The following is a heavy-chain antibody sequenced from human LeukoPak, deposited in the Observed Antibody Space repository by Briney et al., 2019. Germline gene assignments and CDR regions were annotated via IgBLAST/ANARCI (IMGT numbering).Heavy chain of an antibody. J-gene: IGHJ4*02. CDR1: GDSISSSGSY. D-gene: IGHD6-19*01. CDR3: VFGGWPPLGY. V-gene: IGHV4-39*01. CDR2: IYYSGST. Sequence: PSETLSLTCTVSGDSISSSGSYWTWIRQPPGKGLEWIGYIYYSGSTYYTPSLKSRVTISVDTSKNQFSLKLSSVTAADTAVYYCVFGGWPPLGYWGQGTLVTVSS.